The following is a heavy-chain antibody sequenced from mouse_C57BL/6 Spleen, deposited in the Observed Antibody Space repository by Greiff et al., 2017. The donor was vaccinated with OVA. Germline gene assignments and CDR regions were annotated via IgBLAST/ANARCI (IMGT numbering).Heavy chain of an antibody. Sequence: QVQLQQSGAELMKPGASVKLSCKATGYTFTGYWIEWVKQRPGHGLEWIGEILPGSGSTNYNEKFKGKATFTADTSSNTAYMQLSSLTTEDSAIYYFARGSITTVDQAWFAYWGQGTLVTVSA. CDR2: ILPGSGST. J-gene: IGHJ3*01. CDR1: GYTFTGYW. CDR3: ARGSITTVDQAWFAY. V-gene: IGHV1-9*01. D-gene: IGHD1-1*01.